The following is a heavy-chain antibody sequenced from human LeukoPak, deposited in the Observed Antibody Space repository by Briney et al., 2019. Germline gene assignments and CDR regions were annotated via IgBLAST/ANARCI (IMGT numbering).Heavy chain of an antibody. Sequence: GGSLRLSCAASGFTFSSYAMSWVRQAPGKGLEWVSAISGSGGSTYYADSVKGRFTISRDNSKDTLYLQMNSPRAEDTAVYYCAAGHGYFDYWGQGTLVTVSS. CDR3: AAGHGYFDY. J-gene: IGHJ4*02. CDR2: ISGSGGST. CDR1: GFTFSSYA. V-gene: IGHV3-23*01.